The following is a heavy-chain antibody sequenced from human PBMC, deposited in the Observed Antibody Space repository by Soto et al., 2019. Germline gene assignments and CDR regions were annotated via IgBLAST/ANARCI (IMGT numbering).Heavy chain of an antibody. D-gene: IGHD2-15*01. J-gene: IGHJ6*02. CDR1: GGSLSGYY. CDR3: ARTPRGGVVGAGTPYYYYGMDV. CDR2: INHSGST. V-gene: IGHV4-34*01. Sequence: PSETLSLTCAVYGGSLSGYYWSWIRQPPGKGLEWIGEINHSGSTNYNPSLKSRVTISVDTSKNQFSLKLSSVTAADTAVYYCARTPRGGVVGAGTPYYYYGMDVWGQGTTVTVSS.